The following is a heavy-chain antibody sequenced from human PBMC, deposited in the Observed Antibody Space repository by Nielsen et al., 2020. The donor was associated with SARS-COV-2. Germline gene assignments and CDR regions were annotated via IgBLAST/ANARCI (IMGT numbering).Heavy chain of an antibody. D-gene: IGHD2-2*01. Sequence: ASVKVSCKASGYTFTNYGISWVRQAPGQGLEWLGWISGHNGDTYYVQKVQDRLTLTADSSTSTAFLELTSLTSDDTAVYYCARYSTGWFSGLYWFDPWGQGTLVTVST. J-gene: IGHJ5*02. CDR3: ARYSTGWFSGLYWFDP. CDR2: ISGHNGDT. V-gene: IGHV1-18*04. CDR1: GYTFTNYG.